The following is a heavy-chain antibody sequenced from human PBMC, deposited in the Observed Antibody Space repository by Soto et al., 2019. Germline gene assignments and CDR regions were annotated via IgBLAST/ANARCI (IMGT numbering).Heavy chain of an antibody. V-gene: IGHV1-8*01. Sequence: ASVKVSCKASGYTFTSYDINWVRQATRQGLEWMGWMNPNSGNTGYAQKFQGRVTMTRNTSISTAYMELSSLRSEDTAVYYCARLARITIFGVVIGSRFFDYWGQGTLVTVSS. CDR2: MNPNSGNT. D-gene: IGHD3-3*01. J-gene: IGHJ4*02. CDR3: ARLARITIFGVVIGSRFFDY. CDR1: GYTFTSYD.